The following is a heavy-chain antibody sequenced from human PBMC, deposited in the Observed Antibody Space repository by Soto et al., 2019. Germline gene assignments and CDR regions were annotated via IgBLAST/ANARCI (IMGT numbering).Heavy chain of an antibody. CDR3: ARGMVQMIVDCDAFDI. J-gene: IGHJ3*02. D-gene: IGHD3-22*01. CDR2: IIPIFGTA. CDR1: GGTFSSYA. V-gene: IGHV1-69*01. Sequence: QVQLVQSGAEVKKPGSSVKVSCKASGGTFSSYAISWVRQAPGQGLEWMGGIIPIFGTANYAQKFQGRVTITADESTSTAYRELSSLRSEDTAVYYCARGMVQMIVDCDAFDIWGQGTMVTVSS.